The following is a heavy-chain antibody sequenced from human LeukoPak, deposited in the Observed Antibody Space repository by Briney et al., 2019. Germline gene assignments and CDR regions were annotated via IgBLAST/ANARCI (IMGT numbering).Heavy chain of an antibody. CDR3: AGGYSTPGRLGYDSFDI. V-gene: IGHV3-48*01. Sequence: GGSLRLSCAASGFTFSTYSMNWVRQAPGKGLEWVSYISRITSSTTIYYADSVEGRFTISRDNAKNSLFLQMNSLRAEDTAVYYLAGGYSTPGRLGYDSFDIWGQGTIVTVSS. CDR2: ISRITSSTTI. D-gene: IGHD6-13*01. CDR1: GFTFSTYS. J-gene: IGHJ3*02.